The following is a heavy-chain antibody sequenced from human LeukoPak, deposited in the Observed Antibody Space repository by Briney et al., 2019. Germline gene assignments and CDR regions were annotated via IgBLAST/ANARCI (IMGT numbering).Heavy chain of an antibody. D-gene: IGHD5-18*01. CDR3: ARDHSYAFDY. V-gene: IGHV1-18*01. Sequence: ASVKVSCKASGYTFIDYGITWVRQAPGQGLEWMGYIRPYNGNTNYAQKLQGRVTMTTDTSTSTAYMELRSLRSDDTAVYYCARDHSYAFDYWGQGTLVTVSS. CDR1: GYTFIDYG. J-gene: IGHJ4*02. CDR2: IRPYNGNT.